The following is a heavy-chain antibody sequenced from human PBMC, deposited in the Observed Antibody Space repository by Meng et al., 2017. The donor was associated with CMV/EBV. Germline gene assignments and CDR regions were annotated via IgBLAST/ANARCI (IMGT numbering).Heavy chain of an antibody. CDR1: GGSISSSNW. CDR2: IYHSGST. J-gene: IGHJ5*02. D-gene: IGHD1-14*01. CDR3: ARDNPHDSQEFDP. V-gene: IGHV4-4*02. Sequence: GSLRLSCAVSGGSISSSNWWSWVRQPPGKGLEWIGEIYHSGSTNYNPSLKSRVTISVDKSKNQFSLKLSSVTAADTAVYYCARDNPHDSQEFDPWGQGTLVTVSS.